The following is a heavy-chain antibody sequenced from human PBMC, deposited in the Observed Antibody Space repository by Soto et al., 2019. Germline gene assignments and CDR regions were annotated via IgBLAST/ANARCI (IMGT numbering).Heavy chain of an antibody. CDR3: ARDGAIHAFDI. J-gene: IGHJ3*02. Sequence: SRYRMAPVRQAPGKGLEWVAVIWYDGSKKLYADSVKGRFTISRDNSKNTMYLQINSLRAEDTAVYYCARDGAIHAFDIWGQGTMVT. CDR1: SRYR. CDR2: IWYDGSKK. V-gene: IGHV3-33*01. D-gene: IGHD2-2*02.